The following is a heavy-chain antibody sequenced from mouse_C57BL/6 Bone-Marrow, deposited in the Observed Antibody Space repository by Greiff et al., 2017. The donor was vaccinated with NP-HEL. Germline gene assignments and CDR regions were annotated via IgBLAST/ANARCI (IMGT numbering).Heavy chain of an antibody. Sequence: QVQLKQSGAELARPGASVKMSCKASGYTFTSYTMHWVKQRPGQGLEWIGYINPSSGYTKYNQKFKDKATLTADKSSSTAYMQLSSLTSEDSAVYYCARFGIYTYFDVWGTGTTVTVSS. CDR2: INPSSGYT. D-gene: IGHD1-3*01. CDR1: GYTFTSYT. J-gene: IGHJ1*03. CDR3: ARFGIYTYFDV. V-gene: IGHV1-4*01.